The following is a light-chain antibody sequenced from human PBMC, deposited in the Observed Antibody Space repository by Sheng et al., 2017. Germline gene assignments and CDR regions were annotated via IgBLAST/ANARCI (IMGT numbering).Light chain of an antibody. CDR2: EVT. V-gene: IGLV2-23*02. CDR3: CSFAGSDGSSWV. J-gene: IGLJ3*02. CDR1: SSDVGRYNL. Sequence: QSALAQPASVSGSPGQSITVSCTGTSSDVGRYNLVSWYQQHPGKAPKLLIYEVTKRPSGVSNRFSASKSGNTASLRISGLQAEDEADYYCCSFAGSDGSSWVFGGGTKLTVL.